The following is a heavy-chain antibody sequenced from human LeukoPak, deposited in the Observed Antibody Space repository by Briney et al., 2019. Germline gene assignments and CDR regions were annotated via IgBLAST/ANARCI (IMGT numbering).Heavy chain of an antibody. D-gene: IGHD5-18*01. CDR1: GYTFTGFY. CDR2: INSNSGDT. V-gene: IGHV1-2*02. CDR3: ARGQRGNTAMAPFDY. J-gene: IGHJ4*02. Sequence: ASVKVSCKASGYTFTGFYMNWVRQAPGQGLEWMGWINSNSGDTDYAQKFQGRVTMTRDTSISTAYMELSRLRSDDTAVYYCARGQRGNTAMAPFDYWGQGTLVTVSS.